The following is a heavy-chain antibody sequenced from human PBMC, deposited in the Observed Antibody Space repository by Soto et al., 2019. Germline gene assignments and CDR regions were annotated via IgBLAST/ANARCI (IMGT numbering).Heavy chain of an antibody. CDR3: ARDRGSYALDY. CDR2: ISAYNGNT. CDR1: GYTFTSYG. D-gene: IGHD1-26*01. V-gene: IGHV1-18*01. Sequence: QVQLVQSGAEVKKPGASVKVSCKASGYTFTSYGISWVRQAPGQGLEWMGWISAYNGNTNYAQKLQGRVTMTTDTSTRTADMELRSLGSDATAVYYCARDRGSYALDYWGQGTLVTVSS. J-gene: IGHJ4*02.